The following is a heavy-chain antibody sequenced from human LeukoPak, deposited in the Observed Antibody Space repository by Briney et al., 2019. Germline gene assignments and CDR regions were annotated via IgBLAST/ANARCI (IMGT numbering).Heavy chain of an antibody. Sequence: PGGSLRLSCAASGFTFSSYWMHWLRQVPGKGLVWVSRIQSDGSSTHYADSVKGRFTISRDNARNSLELQMNSLRGDDTAGYYCVRDRGGWFDFWGQGTLVTVSS. D-gene: IGHD5-24*01. CDR3: VRDRGGWFDF. CDR2: IQSDGSST. CDR1: GFTFSSYW. V-gene: IGHV3-74*01. J-gene: IGHJ4*02.